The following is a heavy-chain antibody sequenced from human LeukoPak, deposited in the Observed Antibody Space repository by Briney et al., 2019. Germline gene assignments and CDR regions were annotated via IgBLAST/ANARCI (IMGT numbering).Heavy chain of an antibody. CDR2: ISLRSAYI. V-gene: IGHV3-21*01. J-gene: IGHJ2*01. Sequence: GGSLRLSCEASGFTISSYYMTWVRQAPGKGLEWVSSISLRSAYIYYADSLKGRFTVSRDDAKNSLFLQMNSLTAADTALYFCARVPLECGSPNCDYLVGLDRWGRGTLVTVSS. CDR1: GFTISSYY. D-gene: IGHD3-3*01. CDR3: ARVPLECGSPNCDYLVGLDR.